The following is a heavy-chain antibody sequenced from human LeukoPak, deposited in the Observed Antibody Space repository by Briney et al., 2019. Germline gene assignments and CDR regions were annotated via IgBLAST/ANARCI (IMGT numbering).Heavy chain of an antibody. Sequence: SETLSLTCTVSGGSINNYYWSWIRRPPGKGLAWIGFVYYSATTNYNPSLQRRVTISVDTSKNQFSLKLISVAAADTAVYFCARHGTAAGPSQLWGQGTLVTLSS. CDR3: ARHGTAAGPSQL. V-gene: IGHV4-59*08. J-gene: IGHJ1*01. CDR1: GGSINNYY. D-gene: IGHD2-8*02. CDR2: VYYSATT.